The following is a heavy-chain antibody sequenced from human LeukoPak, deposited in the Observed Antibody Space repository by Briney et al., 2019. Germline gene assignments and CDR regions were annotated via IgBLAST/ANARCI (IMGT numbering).Heavy chain of an antibody. CDR2: IYYSGNT. J-gene: IGHJ4*02. V-gene: IGHV4-59*01. CDR1: GVSISSYY. Sequence: PSETLSLTCTVSGVSISSYYWSWIRQPPGKGLEYIGYIYYSGNTNYNPPLKSRVTISVDPSKNQSSLKLSSVTAADTAVYYCARGTSSLDYWGQGTLVSVSS. CDR3: ARGTSSLDY.